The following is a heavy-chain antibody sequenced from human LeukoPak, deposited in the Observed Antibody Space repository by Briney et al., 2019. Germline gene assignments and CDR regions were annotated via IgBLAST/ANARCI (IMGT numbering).Heavy chain of an antibody. D-gene: IGHD3-16*02. Sequence: GGSLRLSCAASGFTFSSYSMNWVRQAPGKGLEWVSSISSSSSYIYYADSVKGRFTISRDNAKNSLYLQMNSLRAEDTAVYYCARDLATRQRTGLYDSWGQGALVTVSS. CDR2: ISSSSSYI. CDR3: ARDLATRQRTGLYDS. J-gene: IGHJ4*02. CDR1: GFTFSSYS. V-gene: IGHV3-21*01.